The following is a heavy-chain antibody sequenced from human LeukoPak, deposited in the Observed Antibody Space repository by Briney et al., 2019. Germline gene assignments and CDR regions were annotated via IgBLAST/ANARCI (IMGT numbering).Heavy chain of an antibody. CDR2: IKQDGSEK. V-gene: IGHV3-7*01. Sequence: PGGSLRLSCAASGFTFSSYWMSWVRQAPGKGLEWVANIKQDGSEKYYVDSVKGRFTISRDNAKNSLYLQMNSLRAEDTAVYYCARDRYSYGMVLDYWGQGTLVTVSS. CDR3: ARDRYSYGMVLDY. D-gene: IGHD5-18*01. CDR1: GFTFSSYW. J-gene: IGHJ4*02.